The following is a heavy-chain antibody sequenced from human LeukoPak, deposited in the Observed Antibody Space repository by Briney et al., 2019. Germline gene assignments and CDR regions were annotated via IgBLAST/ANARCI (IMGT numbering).Heavy chain of an antibody. CDR3: ARGSHRDYYDSSGYYYGGIREGRYYYYYGMDV. CDR2: INHSGST. V-gene: IGHV4-34*01. Sequence: SETLSLTCAVYGGSFSGYYWSWIRQPPGKGLEWIGEINHSGSTNYNLSLKSRVTISVDTSKNQFSLKLSSVTAADTAVYYCARGSHRDYYDSSGYYYGGIREGRYYYYYGMDVWGQGTTVTVSS. J-gene: IGHJ6*02. CDR1: GGSFSGYY. D-gene: IGHD3-22*01.